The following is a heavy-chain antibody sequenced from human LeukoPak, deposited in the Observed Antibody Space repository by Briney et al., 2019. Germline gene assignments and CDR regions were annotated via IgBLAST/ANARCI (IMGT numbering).Heavy chain of an antibody. CDR3: ARDPGPKGEQAAASYFDY. CDR2: INPSGGST. V-gene: IGHV1-46*01. CDR1: GYTFTSYY. J-gene: IGHJ4*02. D-gene: IGHD6-13*01. Sequence: ASVKVSCKASGYTFTSYYMHWVRQAPGQGLEWMGIINPSGGSTSYAQKFQGRVTMTRDTSTSTVYMELSSLRSGDTAVYYCARDPGPKGEQAAASYFDYRGQGTLVTVSS.